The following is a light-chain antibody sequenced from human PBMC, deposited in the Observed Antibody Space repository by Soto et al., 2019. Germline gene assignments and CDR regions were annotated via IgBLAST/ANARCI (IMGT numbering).Light chain of an antibody. Sequence: EIVLTQSPATLSLSPGETATLSCRASQSVRNSLAWYQHKPGQAPRLLIYDASNRAPGIPARFSGSGSGTDFTLTISSLEPEDFAVYYCQQRSNWPRGTFGQGTKLEIK. CDR3: QQRSNWPRGT. V-gene: IGKV3-11*01. CDR2: DAS. J-gene: IGKJ2*01. CDR1: QSVRNS.